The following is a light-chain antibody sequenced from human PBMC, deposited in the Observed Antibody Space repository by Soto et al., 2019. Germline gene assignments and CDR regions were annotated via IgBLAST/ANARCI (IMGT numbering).Light chain of an antibody. V-gene: IGKV3-15*01. CDR2: GAS. CDR3: QQYSYWPPIT. CDR1: QTVTSR. Sequence: ETVMTQSPATLSVSPGEGVTLSCRASQTVTSRIAWYQQKPGQAPSLLIYGASTRATGVPARFSGSGSGTEFTLTISSLQSEDYAVYYCQQYSYWPPITFGQGTRLEIK. J-gene: IGKJ5*01.